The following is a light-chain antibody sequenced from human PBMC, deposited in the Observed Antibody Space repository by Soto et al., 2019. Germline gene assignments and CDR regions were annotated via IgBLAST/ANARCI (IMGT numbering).Light chain of an antibody. J-gene: IGKJ4*01. Sequence: TVLTQSPGTLSLSPGERATLSCRASQSVGTSYLAWYQQRPGQAPRLLIYDASSRATGIPDRFSGSGSGTDFTLTISRLEPEDFAVYYCQQYGNSPLTFGGGTKVEIK. V-gene: IGKV3-20*01. CDR3: QQYGNSPLT. CDR2: DAS. CDR1: QSVGTSY.